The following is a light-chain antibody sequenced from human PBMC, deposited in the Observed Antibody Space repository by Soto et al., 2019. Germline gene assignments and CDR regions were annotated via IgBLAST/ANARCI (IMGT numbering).Light chain of an antibody. J-gene: IGKJ4*01. CDR3: QKYNSARVT. Sequence: DIQMTQSPSSLSASVADRGTITCRASLPISNYCAWYQQEPGKLQNLLIYDVSTLQAGVPYRFSGSGSGTDFNLTISSLPPEDVAAYYCQKYNSARVTLGGGTKV. CDR1: LPISNY. V-gene: IGKV1-27*01. CDR2: DVS.